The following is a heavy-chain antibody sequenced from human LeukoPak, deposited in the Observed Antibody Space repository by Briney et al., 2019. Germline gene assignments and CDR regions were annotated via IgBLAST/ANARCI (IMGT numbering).Heavy chain of an antibody. D-gene: IGHD1-26*01. CDR2: INPNSGGT. V-gene: IGHV1-2*02. Sequence: GASVKVSCKASGYTFTGYYMHWVRQAPGQGLEWMGWINPNSGGTNYAQKFQGRVTMTRDTSISTAYMELSRLRSDDTAVYYCARRDSGSSRYNWFDPWGQGTLVTVSS. CDR3: ARRDSGSSRYNWFDP. J-gene: IGHJ5*02. CDR1: GYTFTGYY.